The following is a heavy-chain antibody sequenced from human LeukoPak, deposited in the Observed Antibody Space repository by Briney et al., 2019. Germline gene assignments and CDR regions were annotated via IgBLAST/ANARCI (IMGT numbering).Heavy chain of an antibody. J-gene: IGHJ3*02. Sequence: ASVKASCKASGYNFRSYGIGWVRQAPRQGLEWMGWITAGNGNTNYAQKVQGRVTMTTDTSTSTAYMELRSLRSDDTAVYFCARDLARGYSYGYNAFDIWGQGTMVTVSS. V-gene: IGHV1-18*01. CDR1: GYNFRSYG. CDR2: ITAGNGNT. D-gene: IGHD5-18*01. CDR3: ARDLARGYSYGYNAFDI.